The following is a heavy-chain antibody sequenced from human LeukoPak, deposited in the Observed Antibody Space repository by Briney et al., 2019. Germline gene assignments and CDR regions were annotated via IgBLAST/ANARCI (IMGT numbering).Heavy chain of an antibody. Sequence: QPGGSLRLSCAASGFTFSSYAMSWVRQAPGKGLEWVSAISGSGGSTYYADSVKGRFTISRDNPKNTLYLQMNSLRAEDTAVYYCARDLSSSYYFDYWGQGTLVTVSS. D-gene: IGHD6-13*01. CDR3: ARDLSSSYYFDY. V-gene: IGHV3-23*01. CDR2: ISGSGGST. J-gene: IGHJ4*02. CDR1: GFTFSSYA.